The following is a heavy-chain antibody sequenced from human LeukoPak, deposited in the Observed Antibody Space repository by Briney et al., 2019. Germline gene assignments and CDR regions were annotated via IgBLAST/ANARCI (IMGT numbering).Heavy chain of an antibody. V-gene: IGHV3-33*01. CDR1: GIGFSSLD. J-gene: IGHJ6*02. CDR3: ARDRILAGVDV. D-gene: IGHD2/OR15-2a*01. Sequence: GRSLRLSCVTSGIGFSSLDMHWVRQAPGKGLEWVALIWYDGSNAYYADSVKGRFTISRDNSKNTVYLQVNSLRAEDTAVYYCARDRILAGVDVWGQGTTVIVSS. CDR2: IWYDGSNA.